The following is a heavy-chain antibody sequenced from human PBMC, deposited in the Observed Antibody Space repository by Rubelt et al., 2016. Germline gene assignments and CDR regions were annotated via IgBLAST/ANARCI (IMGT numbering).Heavy chain of an antibody. CDR2: IKQDGSEK. J-gene: IGHJ4*02. Sequence: EVQLVESGGGLVQPGGSLRLSCAASGFTFGNHWMSWIRQAPGKGLEWVANIKQDGSEKYYVDSVKDRFTISRDNAKNSLYLQMNSLRVEDTGVYYCAPGPPHDYWGQGTLVTVSS. CDR3: APGPPHDY. V-gene: IGHV3-7*03. CDR1: GFTFGNHW.